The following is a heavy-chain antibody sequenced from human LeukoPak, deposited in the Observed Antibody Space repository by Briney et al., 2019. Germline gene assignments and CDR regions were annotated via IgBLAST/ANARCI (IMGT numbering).Heavy chain of an antibody. CDR3: SVVPAATSTGYYFDY. CDR1: GGTFSSYT. J-gene: IGHJ4*02. D-gene: IGHD2-2*01. Sequence: VKVSCKASGGTFSSYTISWVRQAPGQGLEWMGRIIPILGIANYAQKFRGRVTITADKSTSTAYMELSSLRSEDTAVCYCSVVPAATSTGYYFDYWGQGTLVTVSS. V-gene: IGHV1-69*02. CDR2: IIPILGIA.